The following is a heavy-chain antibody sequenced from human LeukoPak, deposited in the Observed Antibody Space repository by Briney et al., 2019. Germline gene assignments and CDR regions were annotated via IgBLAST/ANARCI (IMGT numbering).Heavy chain of an antibody. J-gene: IGHJ4*02. CDR2: ISSSSSYI. Sequence: GGSLRLSCEASGFTFSSYSMNWVRQAPGKGLEWVSSISSSSSYIYYADSVKGRFTISRDNAKNSLYLQMNSLRAEDTAVYYCARSPITIFGVVIDWGQGTLVTVSS. CDR1: GFTFSSYS. V-gene: IGHV3-21*01. D-gene: IGHD3-3*01. CDR3: ARSPITIFGVVID.